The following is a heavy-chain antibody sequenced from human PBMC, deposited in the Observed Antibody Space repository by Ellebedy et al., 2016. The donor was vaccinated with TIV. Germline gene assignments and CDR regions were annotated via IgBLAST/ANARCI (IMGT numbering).Heavy chain of an antibody. J-gene: IGHJ6*02. D-gene: IGHD4-17*01. CDR3: ARDSHGERYNMDV. CDR2: TYHRSRWYN. V-gene: IGHV6-1*01. Sequence: MPSETLSLTCAISGDSVSSYSFAWNWIRQYPSRGLEWLGRTYHRSRWYNDYAESVKSRITINPDTSKNEFSLQLNSVTPEDTAVYYCARDSHGERYNMDVWGQGTTVTVSS. CDR1: GDSVSSYSFA.